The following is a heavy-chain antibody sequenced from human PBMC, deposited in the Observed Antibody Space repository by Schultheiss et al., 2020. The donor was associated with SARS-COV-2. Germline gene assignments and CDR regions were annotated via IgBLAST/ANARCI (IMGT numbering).Heavy chain of an antibody. D-gene: IGHD3-16*02. CDR3: AKAQSPFGGVIVEHDAFDI. J-gene: IGHJ3*02. CDR1: GFTFSSYG. CDR2: ISYDGSNK. Sequence: GGSLRLSCAASGFTFSSYGMHWVRQAPGKGLEWVAVISYDGSNKYYADSVKGRFTISRDNSKNTLYLQMNSLRAEDTAVYYCAKAQSPFGGVIVEHDAFDIWGQGTMVTVSS. V-gene: IGHV3-30*18.